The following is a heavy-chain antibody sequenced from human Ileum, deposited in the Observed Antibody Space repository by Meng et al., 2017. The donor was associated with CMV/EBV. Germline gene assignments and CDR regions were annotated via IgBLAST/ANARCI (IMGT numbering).Heavy chain of an antibody. Sequence: GGPLRLSCAASGFTFSSYGMHWVRQAPGKGLEWVAVIWYDGSNKYYADSVKGRFTISRDNSKNTLYLQMNSLRAEDTAVYYCAKARRIVGATSDFDYWGQGTLVTVSS. D-gene: IGHD1-26*01. V-gene: IGHV3-33*06. CDR1: GFTFSSYG. J-gene: IGHJ4*02. CDR2: IWYDGSNK. CDR3: AKARRIVGATSDFDY.